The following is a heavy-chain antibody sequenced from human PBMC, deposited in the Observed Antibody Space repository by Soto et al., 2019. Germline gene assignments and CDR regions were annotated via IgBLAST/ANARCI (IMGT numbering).Heavy chain of an antibody. V-gene: IGHV4-34*01. J-gene: IGHJ4*02. D-gene: IGHD3-22*01. Sequence: QVQLQQWGAGLLKPSETLSLTCAVYGGSFSGYYWSWIRQPPVKGLEWIGEINHSGSTNYNPSLKSRVTISVDTSKNQFSLKLSSVTAADTAVYYCARAAVRSSGITPSFRYWGQGTLVTVSS. CDR2: INHSGST. CDR3: ARAAVRSSGITPSFRY. CDR1: GGSFSGYY.